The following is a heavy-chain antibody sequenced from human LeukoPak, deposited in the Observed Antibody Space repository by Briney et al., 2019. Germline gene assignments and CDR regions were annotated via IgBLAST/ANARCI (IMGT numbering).Heavy chain of an antibody. CDR1: GDTFSSYA. Sequence: SVKVSCKASGDTFSSYAISWVRQAPGQGLEWMGRIIPIFGIANYAQKFQGRVTITADKSTSTAYMELSSLRSEDTAVYYCVYGYSSGWEYFDYWGQGTLVTVSS. J-gene: IGHJ4*02. D-gene: IGHD6-19*01. CDR2: IIPIFGIA. V-gene: IGHV1-69*04. CDR3: VYGYSSGWEYFDY.